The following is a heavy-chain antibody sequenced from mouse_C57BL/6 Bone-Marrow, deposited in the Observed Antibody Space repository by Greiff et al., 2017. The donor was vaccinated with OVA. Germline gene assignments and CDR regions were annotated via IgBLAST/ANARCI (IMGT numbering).Heavy chain of an antibody. CDR3: ARDAYGSSYDWYFDV. Sequence: EVKLMESGGGLVQSGRSLRLSCATSGFTFSDFYMEWVRQAPGKGLEWIAASRNKANDYTTEYSASVKGRFIVSRDTSHSILYLQMNALRAEDTAIYYCARDAYGSSYDWYFDVWGTGTTVTVAS. V-gene: IGHV7-1*01. CDR1: GFTFSDFY. D-gene: IGHD1-1*01. CDR2: SRNKANDYTT. J-gene: IGHJ1*03.